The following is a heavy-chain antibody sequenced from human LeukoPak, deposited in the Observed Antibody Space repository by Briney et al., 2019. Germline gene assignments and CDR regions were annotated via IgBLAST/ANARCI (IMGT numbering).Heavy chain of an antibody. V-gene: IGHV3-66*02. J-gene: IGHJ4*02. CDR1: GFTFSSYE. CDR3: AKSSDSSGPFDY. Sequence: GGSLRLSCAASGFTFSSYEMNWVRQAPGKGLEWVSGIYSGGSTYYADSVKGRFTISRDNSKNTLYLQMNSLRAEDTAVYYCAKSSDSSGPFDYWGQGTLVTVSS. CDR2: IYSGGST. D-gene: IGHD3-22*01.